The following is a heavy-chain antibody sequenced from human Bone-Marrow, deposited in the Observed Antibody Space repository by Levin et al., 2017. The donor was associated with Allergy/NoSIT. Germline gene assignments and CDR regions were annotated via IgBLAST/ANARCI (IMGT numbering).Heavy chain of an antibody. CDR3: AKAGTTVMVSYYYMDV. V-gene: IGHV3-23*01. CDR1: RPILSDYA. Sequence: PGGSLRLSCAASRPILSDYAMNWVRQAPWKGLQWVSGMSGSGGATYYADSVKGRFTISRDYSKSTVFLQMNSLRADDTAVYYCAKAGTTVMVSYYYMDVWGTGTTVTVSS. J-gene: IGHJ6*03. D-gene: IGHD4-17*01. CDR2: MSGSGGAT.